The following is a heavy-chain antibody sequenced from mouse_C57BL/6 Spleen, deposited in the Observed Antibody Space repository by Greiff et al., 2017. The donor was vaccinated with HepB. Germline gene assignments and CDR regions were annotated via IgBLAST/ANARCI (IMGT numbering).Heavy chain of an antibody. J-gene: IGHJ1*03. CDR3: ARRYYGKGYWYFDV. V-gene: IGHV5-17*01. Sequence: EVHLVESGGGLVKPGGSLKLSCAASGFTFSDYGMHWVRQAPEKGLEWVAYISSGSSTIYYADTVKGRFTISRDNAKNTLFLQMTSLRSEDTAMYYCARRYYGKGYWYFDVWGTGTTVTVSS. CDR1: GFTFSDYG. CDR2: ISSGSSTI. D-gene: IGHD2-1*01.